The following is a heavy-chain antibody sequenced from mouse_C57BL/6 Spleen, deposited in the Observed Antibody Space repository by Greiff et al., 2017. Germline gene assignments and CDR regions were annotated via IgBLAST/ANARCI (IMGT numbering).Heavy chain of an antibody. CDR3: ARQPLLRYFDY. CDR2: IDPSDSYT. Sequence: QVQLQQPGAELVMPGASVKLSCKASGYTFTSYWMHWVKQRPGQGLEWIGGIDPSDSYTNYNQKFKGKSTLTVDKSSSTAYMQLSSLTSEDSAVYYCARQPLLRYFDYWGQGTTLTVSS. V-gene: IGHV1-69*01. CDR1: GYTFTSYW. J-gene: IGHJ2*01. D-gene: IGHD1-1*01.